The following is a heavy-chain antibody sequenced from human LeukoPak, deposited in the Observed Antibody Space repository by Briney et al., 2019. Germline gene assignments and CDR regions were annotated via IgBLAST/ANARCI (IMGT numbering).Heavy chain of an antibody. CDR1: GGSFSGYY. J-gene: IGHJ4*02. Sequence: SETLSLTCAVYGGSFSGYYWSWIRQPPGKGLEWIGEINHSGSTNYNPSLKSRVTISVDTSKNQFSLKLSSVTAADTAVYYCARTEPSRGEDYWGQGTLVTVSS. CDR3: ARTEPSRGEDY. V-gene: IGHV4-34*01. CDR2: INHSGST. D-gene: IGHD3-16*01.